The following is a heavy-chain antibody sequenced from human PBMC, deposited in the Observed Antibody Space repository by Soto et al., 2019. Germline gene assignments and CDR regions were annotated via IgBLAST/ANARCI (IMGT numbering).Heavy chain of an antibody. CDR1: GGSISSSSYY. CDR3: ARISNWGFDY. CDR2: IYYSGST. D-gene: IGHD7-27*01. J-gene: IGHJ4*02. V-gene: IGHV4-39*01. Sequence: SETLSLTCTVSGGSISSSSYYWGWIRQPPGKGLEWIGGIYYSGSTYYNPSLKSRVTISADTSKNQFSLKLISVTAADTAVYYCARISNWGFDYWGQGTLVTVSS.